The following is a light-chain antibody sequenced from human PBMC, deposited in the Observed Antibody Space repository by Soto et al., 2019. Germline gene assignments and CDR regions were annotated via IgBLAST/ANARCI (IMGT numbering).Light chain of an antibody. CDR3: SSYSSRITPL. V-gene: IGLV2-14*01. CDR1: SSDVGGYNY. CDR2: DVS. J-gene: IGLJ2*01. Sequence: QSALTQPASVSGSPGQPITISCTGTSSDVGGYNYVAWYQQHPGKAPKLIIYDVSSRPSGVSNRFSGSKSGNTASLTISGLQADDEADYYCSSYSSRITPLLGGGTKLTVL.